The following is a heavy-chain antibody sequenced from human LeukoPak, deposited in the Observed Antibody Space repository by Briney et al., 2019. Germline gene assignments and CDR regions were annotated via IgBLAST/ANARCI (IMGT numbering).Heavy chain of an antibody. CDR3: ARATTPRGYEDY. V-gene: IGHV3-11*04. D-gene: IGHD5-12*01. CDR1: GFTFSDHY. Sequence: GGSLRLSCAASGFTFSDHYMNWIRQAPGKGLEWVSCISSSGTTIYYADSVKGRFTISRDNAKTSLYLQVNSLRVEDTAVYYCARATTPRGYEDYWGQGTLSPSPQ. CDR2: ISSSGTTI. J-gene: IGHJ4*02.